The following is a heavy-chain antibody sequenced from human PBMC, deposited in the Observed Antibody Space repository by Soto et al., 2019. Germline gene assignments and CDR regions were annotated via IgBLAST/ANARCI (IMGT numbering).Heavy chain of an antibody. Sequence: PSETLSLTCTVSGGSISGYYWNWIRQPPGKGLEWIGYIYSRGNTNYTPSLRSRVTISLDTSNNQFSLKLNSVAAADTAVYYCARLGSGSASPEFDYWGQGMLVTVS. D-gene: IGHD3-10*01. CDR1: GGSISGYY. V-gene: IGHV4-59*08. CDR2: IYSRGNT. J-gene: IGHJ4*02. CDR3: ARLGSGSASPEFDY.